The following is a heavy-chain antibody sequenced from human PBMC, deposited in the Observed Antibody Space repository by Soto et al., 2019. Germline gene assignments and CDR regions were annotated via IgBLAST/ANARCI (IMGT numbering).Heavy chain of an antibody. D-gene: IGHD2-2*01. J-gene: IGHJ6*02. CDR3: GRQPGHCGSTSCFGYYSVDV. CDR1: GGSISSSSYS. V-gene: IGHV4-39*01. CDR2: IYYSGRT. Sequence: QLQLQESGPRLVKPSETLSLTCSVSGGSISSSSYSWGWIRQPPGKGLEWIWTIYYSGRTHYNPSLKGRGAISADTPNNQWSLRLSSVTAADTAVYYCGRQPGHCGSTSCFGYYSVDVWGQGTKVTVS.